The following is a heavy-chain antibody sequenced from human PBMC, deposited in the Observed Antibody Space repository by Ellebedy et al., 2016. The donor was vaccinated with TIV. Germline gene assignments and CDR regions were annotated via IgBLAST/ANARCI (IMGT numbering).Heavy chain of an antibody. CDR1: GYTFTAYH. D-gene: IGHD6-19*01. CDR2: VYPNSGDT. Sequence: ASVKVSCKASGYTFTAYHIHWVRQAPGQGLEWMGWVYPNSGDTNYAQKFQDRVSMTRDTSTSTVYMELSSLRSGDTAVYYCARDRGSGWSFDYWGQGTLVTVSS. V-gene: IGHV1-2*02. J-gene: IGHJ4*02. CDR3: ARDRGSGWSFDY.